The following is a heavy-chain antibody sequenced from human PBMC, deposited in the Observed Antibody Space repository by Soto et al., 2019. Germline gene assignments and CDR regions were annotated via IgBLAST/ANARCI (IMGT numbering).Heavy chain of an antibody. CDR3: ARDKDRPQLGGNYYYILDV. Sequence: QVQLEQSGAEVKKPGSSMKVSCKASGGTFRTSAISWVRQAPGQGLEWMGGIMPIFRTPDYAQKFQGRVIITADEFTGTAYMELSGLRSDDTAVYYCARDKDRPQLGGNYYYILDVWGQGTTITVSS. CDR2: IMPIFRTP. J-gene: IGHJ6*02. V-gene: IGHV1-69*12. CDR1: GGTFRTSA. D-gene: IGHD3-3*02.